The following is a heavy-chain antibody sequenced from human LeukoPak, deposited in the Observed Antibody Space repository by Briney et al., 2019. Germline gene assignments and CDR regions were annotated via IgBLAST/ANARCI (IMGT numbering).Heavy chain of an antibody. CDR2: INHSGST. CDR1: GGSFSGYY. CDR3: ARETGTYYYDSSGYPDAVDI. V-gene: IGHV4-34*01. J-gene: IGHJ3*02. D-gene: IGHD3-22*01. Sequence: SETLSLTCAVYGGSFSGYYWSWIRQPPGKGLEWIGEINHSGSTNYNPSLKSRVTISVDTSKNQFSLKLSSVTAADTAVYYCARETGTYYYDSSGYPDAVDIWGQGTMVTVSS.